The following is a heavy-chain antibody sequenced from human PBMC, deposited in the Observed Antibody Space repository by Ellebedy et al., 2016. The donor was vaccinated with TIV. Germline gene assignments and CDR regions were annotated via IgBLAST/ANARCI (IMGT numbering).Heavy chain of an antibody. V-gene: IGHV1-69*06. CDR2: IIPIFGTA. J-gene: IGHJ1*01. CDR3: ARDRGRYDFWSGYPEYFQH. D-gene: IGHD3-3*01. Sequence: SVKVSXXASGGTFSSYAISWVRQAPGQGLEWMGGIIPIFGTANYAQKFKGRVTITADKSTSTAYMELSSLRSEDTAVYYCARDRGRYDFWSGYPEYFQHWGQGTLVTVSS. CDR1: GGTFSSYA.